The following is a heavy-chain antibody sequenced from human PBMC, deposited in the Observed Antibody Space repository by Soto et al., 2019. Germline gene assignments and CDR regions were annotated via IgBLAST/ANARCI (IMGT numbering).Heavy chain of an antibody. Sequence: EVQLLESGGGLVQPGGSLRLYCAASGFTFSSYAMSWVRQAPGKGLEWVSAISGSGGSTYYADSAKGRFTISRDNSKNTLYEQMNSLRAEDTAVYYCAKGISSSWDPCDYWGQGTLVTVSS. V-gene: IGHV3-23*01. D-gene: IGHD6-13*01. CDR2: ISGSGGST. CDR1: GFTFSSYA. J-gene: IGHJ4*02. CDR3: AKGISSSWDPCDY.